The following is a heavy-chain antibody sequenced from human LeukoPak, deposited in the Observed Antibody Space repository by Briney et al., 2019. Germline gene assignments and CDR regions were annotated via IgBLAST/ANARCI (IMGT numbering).Heavy chain of an antibody. D-gene: IGHD1-1*01. J-gene: IGHJ4*02. Sequence: PGGSLRLSCAASGFTFKDSWMYWVRQAPGKGLVWVSCINGDGSDTNYVDSVRGRFTISRDNARNTLYLQMNSLRAEDTAVYYCVRGGWYNWSVDFDYWGQGTLVTVSS. CDR1: GFTFKDSW. V-gene: IGHV3-74*01. CDR3: VRGGWYNWSVDFDY. CDR2: INGDGSDT.